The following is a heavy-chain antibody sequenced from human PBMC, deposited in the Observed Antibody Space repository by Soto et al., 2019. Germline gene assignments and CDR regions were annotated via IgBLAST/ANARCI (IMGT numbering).Heavy chain of an antibody. D-gene: IGHD3-22*01. Sequence: EVQLVESGGGLVQPGKSLRLSCAASGFSVSSDYMSWVRQAPGKGLEWVSLINSGGRTYYADSVQGRFSVSRDKSSNMLHLQMNSLRAEDTALYFCARDGYYSDSSGRRRREAFDIWGLGTMVTVSS. V-gene: IGHV3-66*01. CDR3: ARDGYYSDSSGRRRREAFDI. CDR2: INSGGRT. J-gene: IGHJ3*02. CDR1: GFSVSSDY.